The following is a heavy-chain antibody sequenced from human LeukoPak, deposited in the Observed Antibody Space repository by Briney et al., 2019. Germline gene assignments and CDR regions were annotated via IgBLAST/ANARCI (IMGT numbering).Heavy chain of an antibody. CDR3: ARRSDSGSDDGEDYFDY. D-gene: IGHD1-26*01. J-gene: IGHJ4*02. V-gene: IGHV4-39*01. CDR2: MYYDVTT. Sequence: PSETLSLACTVSGGSIFSTSFNWGWIRQPPGKGLEWIGSMYYDVTTYHNPSLKSRVTISVDTSNSQFSLRLTPVTAADTAVYFCARRSDSGSDDGEDYFDYWGQGTLVTVSS. CDR1: GGSIFSTSFN.